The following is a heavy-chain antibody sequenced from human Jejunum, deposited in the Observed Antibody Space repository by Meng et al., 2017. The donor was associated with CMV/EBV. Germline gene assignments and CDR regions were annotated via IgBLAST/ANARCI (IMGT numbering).Heavy chain of an antibody. V-gene: IGHV1-2*06. CDR2: INSNSGGT. J-gene: IGHJ4*02. Sequence: CKASGYAFSGYYVHWVRQAPGQGLQWMGRINSNSGGTYYAQSFQGRVTMTRDTSISTVYMELGGLRSDDTATYYCVSLVTLRQGVSYWGQGTLVTVSS. CDR3: VSLVTLRQGVSY. CDR1: GYAFSGYY. D-gene: IGHD2-21*02.